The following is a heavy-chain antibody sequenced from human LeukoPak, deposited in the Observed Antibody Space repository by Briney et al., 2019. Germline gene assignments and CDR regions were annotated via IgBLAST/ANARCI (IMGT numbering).Heavy chain of an antibody. Sequence: KPSETLSLTCAVYGGSFSGYYWSWIRQPPGKGLEWIGEINHSGSTNYNPSLKSRVTISVDTSKNQFSLKLSSVTAADTAVYYCATRTMVRGVIIPSTGWGQGTLVTVSS. D-gene: IGHD3-10*01. CDR3: ATRTMVRGVIIPSTG. CDR1: GGSFSGYY. J-gene: IGHJ4*02. V-gene: IGHV4-34*01. CDR2: INHSGST.